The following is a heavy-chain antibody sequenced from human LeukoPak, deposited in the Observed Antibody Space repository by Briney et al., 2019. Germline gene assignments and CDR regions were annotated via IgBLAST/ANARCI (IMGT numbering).Heavy chain of an antibody. Sequence: GGSLRLSCAASGFTFSSYDMHWVRQATGKGLEWVSAICTAGDTYYPGSMKGRFTISRENAKNSLYLQMNSLRAGDTAVYYCARQLPGNYYYYYGMDVWGQGTTVTVSS. CDR2: ICTAGDT. CDR1: GFTFSSYD. J-gene: IGHJ6*02. CDR3: ARQLPGNYYYYYGMDV. V-gene: IGHV3-13*04. D-gene: IGHD2-2*01.